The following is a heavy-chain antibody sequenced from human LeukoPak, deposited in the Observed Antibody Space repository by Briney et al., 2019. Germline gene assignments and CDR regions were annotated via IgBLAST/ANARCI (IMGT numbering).Heavy chain of an antibody. Sequence: SGGSLGLSCVASGFTFSDYYMSWIRQAPGKGLEWVSYISSSSSTIYYADSVKGRFTISRDNAKNSLYLQMNSLRDEDTAVYYCVRGVIIRLRHFDYWGQGTLVTVSS. CDR2: ISSSSSTI. D-gene: IGHD3-10*01. V-gene: IGHV3-11*04. CDR1: GFTFSDYY. J-gene: IGHJ4*02. CDR3: VRGVIIRLRHFDY.